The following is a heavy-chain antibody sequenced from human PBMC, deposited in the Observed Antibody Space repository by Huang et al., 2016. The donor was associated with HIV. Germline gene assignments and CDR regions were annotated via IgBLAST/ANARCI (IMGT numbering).Heavy chain of an antibody. CDR2: IYYMVST. Sequence: QLQLQESGPGLVKPSETLSLTCTVSGGSIRSDNYYWGWIRQPPGKGLEGFWSIYYMVSTDYNPSLKSRVTITVDTSKNQFSLKMRSVTAADTAVYYCARLPGSITMIRGVITDPYWGQGTLVTVSS. D-gene: IGHD3-10*01. J-gene: IGHJ4*02. CDR3: ARLPGSITMIRGVITDPY. CDR1: GGSIRSDNYY. V-gene: IGHV4-39*01.